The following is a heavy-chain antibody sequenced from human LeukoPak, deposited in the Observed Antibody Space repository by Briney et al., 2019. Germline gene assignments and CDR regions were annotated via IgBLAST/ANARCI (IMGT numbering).Heavy chain of an antibody. Sequence: PGGSLRLSCAASGFTFSSYAMSWVGQAPGKGLEWVSAISANGGITSYAGSVKGRFTISRDNSKNRLYLQMNSMRAADTAIFYCARAPVVGSANYFDFWGQGTLVTVSS. CDR3: ARAPVVGSANYFDF. D-gene: IGHD1-26*01. CDR1: GFTFSSYA. J-gene: IGHJ4*02. V-gene: IGHV3-23*01. CDR2: ISANGGIT.